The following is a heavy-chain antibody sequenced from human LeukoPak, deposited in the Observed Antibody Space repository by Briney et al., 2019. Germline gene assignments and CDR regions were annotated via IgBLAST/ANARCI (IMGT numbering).Heavy chain of an antibody. J-gene: IGHJ5*02. V-gene: IGHV3-9*01. CDR1: GFTFDDYA. Sequence: GGSLRLSCAASGFTFDDYAMHWVRQAPGKGLEWVSGISWNSDRIGYADSVKGRFTISRDNAKNSLYLQMNSLRAEDTALYYCAKDRGGDCLNWFDPWGQGTLVTVSS. CDR3: AKDRGGDCLNWFDP. D-gene: IGHD2-21*02. CDR2: ISWNSDRI.